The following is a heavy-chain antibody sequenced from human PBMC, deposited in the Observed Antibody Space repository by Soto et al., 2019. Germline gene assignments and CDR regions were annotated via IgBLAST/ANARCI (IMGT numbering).Heavy chain of an antibody. D-gene: IGHD6-13*01. V-gene: IGHV3-43*01. CDR2: ISWDGGST. CDR3: AKDILAAAGNVIDYYYYGMDV. CDR1: GFTFDDYT. J-gene: IGHJ6*02. Sequence: GGSLRLSCAASGFTFDDYTMHWVRQAPGKGLEWVSLISWDGGSTYYADSVKGRFTISRDNSKNSLYMQMNSLRTEDTALYYCAKDILAAAGNVIDYYYYGMDVWGQGTTVTVSS.